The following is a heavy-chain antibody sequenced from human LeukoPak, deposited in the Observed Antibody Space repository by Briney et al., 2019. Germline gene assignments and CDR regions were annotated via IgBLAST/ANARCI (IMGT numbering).Heavy chain of an antibody. CDR3: ASDVSRRIAVAGYFDY. D-gene: IGHD6-19*01. CDR2: IYYSGST. Sequence: SETVSLTCTVSGGSISSSSYYWGGIRQPPGKGLEWIGSIYYSGSTYYNQSLKSLFTISGDTSNNQFSLKLSSVTAADTAVYYCASDVSRRIAVAGYFDYWGQGTLVTVSS. CDR1: GGSISSSSYY. V-gene: IGHV4-39*01. J-gene: IGHJ4*02.